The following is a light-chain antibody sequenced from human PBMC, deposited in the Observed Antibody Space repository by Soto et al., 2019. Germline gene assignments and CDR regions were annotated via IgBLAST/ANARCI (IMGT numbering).Light chain of an antibody. Sequence: QSVLTQPASVSGSPGQSITISCTGTSSDVGAYNYVSWYQQRPGKAPKLMIYEVSYRPSGISNRFSGSKSDNTASLTISGLQAEDEADYYCSSYTTSSTLVFGTGTQLTVL. J-gene: IGLJ1*01. CDR2: EVS. CDR3: SSYTTSSTLV. V-gene: IGLV2-14*01. CDR1: SSDVGAYNY.